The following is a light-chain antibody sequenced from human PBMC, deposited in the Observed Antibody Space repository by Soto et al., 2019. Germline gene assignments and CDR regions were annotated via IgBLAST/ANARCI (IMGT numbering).Light chain of an antibody. CDR2: GAS. J-gene: IGKJ5*01. V-gene: IGKV3-20*01. CDR3: QQYGSSPIT. Sequence: EIVLTQSPATLSLSPGGRATLSFMASQSISDTLAWYQQKPGQAPRLLIYGASSRATGIPDRFSGSGSGTDFTLTISRLEPEDFAVYYCQQYGSSPITFGQGTRLEIK. CDR1: QSISDT.